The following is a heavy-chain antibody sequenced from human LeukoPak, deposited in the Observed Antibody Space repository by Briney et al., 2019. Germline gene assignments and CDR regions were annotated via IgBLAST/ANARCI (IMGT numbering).Heavy chain of an antibody. Sequence: GGSLRLSCAASGFTFGSYSMNWVRQAPGKGLEWVSAISGSGGSTYYADSVKGRFTISRDNSKNTLYLQMNSLRAEDTAVYYCAKVRDIVVVVAAFDYWGQGTLVTVSS. D-gene: IGHD2-15*01. J-gene: IGHJ4*02. CDR3: AKVRDIVVVVAAFDY. V-gene: IGHV3-23*01. CDR2: ISGSGGST. CDR1: GFTFGSYS.